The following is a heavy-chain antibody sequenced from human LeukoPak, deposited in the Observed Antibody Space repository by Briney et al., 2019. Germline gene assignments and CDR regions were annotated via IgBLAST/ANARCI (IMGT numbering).Heavy chain of an antibody. D-gene: IGHD3-10*01. CDR3: AKDWKFYYVSGSFFPDN. CDR1: GFAFSSYA. CDR2: ISHDGSKK. V-gene: IGHV3-30-3*01. Sequence: GGSLRLSCAASGFAFSSYAVHWVRQAPGKGLESVAVISHDGSKKYYADFVKGRFTIYRDNSKNTLYLHMNSLIPEDTAVYFCAKDWKFYYVSGSFFPDNWGQGTLVTVSS. J-gene: IGHJ4*02.